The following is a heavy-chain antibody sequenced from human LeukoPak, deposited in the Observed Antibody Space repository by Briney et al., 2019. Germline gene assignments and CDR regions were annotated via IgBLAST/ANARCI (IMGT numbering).Heavy chain of an antibody. CDR2: ISFDGRNK. Sequence: PGGSLRLSCAASGFTFSSCGMHWVRQAPGKGLEWVAVISFDGRNKYFADSVKGRFTISRDNSKNTLYLQMNSLRAEDTAVYYCAKEKYRGYSYGSGDYWGQGTLVTVSS. D-gene: IGHD5-18*01. CDR3: AKEKYRGYSYGSGDY. J-gene: IGHJ4*02. CDR1: GFTFSSCG. V-gene: IGHV3-30*18.